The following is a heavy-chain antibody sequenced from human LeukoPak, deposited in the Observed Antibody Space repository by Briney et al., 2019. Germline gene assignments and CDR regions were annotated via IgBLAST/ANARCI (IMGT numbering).Heavy chain of an antibody. CDR1: GFTFSSYA. CDR2: ISGNGGST. Sequence: GGSLRLSCSASGFTFSSYAMHWVRQAPGKGLEYVSAISGNGGSTYYADSVKGRFTISRDNSKNTLYLQMSSLRAEDTAVYYCVKDQVAYAVAVVYGMDVWGQGTTVTVSS. J-gene: IGHJ6*02. V-gene: IGHV3-64D*06. D-gene: IGHD6-19*01. CDR3: VKDQVAYAVAVVYGMDV.